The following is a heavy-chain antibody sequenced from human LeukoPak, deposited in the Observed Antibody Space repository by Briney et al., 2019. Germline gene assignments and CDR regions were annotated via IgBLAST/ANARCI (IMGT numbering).Heavy chain of an antibody. CDR3: ATQDIVVVPAAENHDAFDI. D-gene: IGHD2-2*01. Sequence: SETLSLTCTVSGGSISSSSYYWGWIRQPPGKGLEWIGSIYYSGSTYYNPSLKSRVTISVDTSKNQFSLKLISVTAADTAVYYCATQDIVVVPAAENHDAFDIWGQGTMVTVSS. CDR1: GGSISSSSYY. CDR2: IYYSGST. J-gene: IGHJ3*02. V-gene: IGHV4-39*01.